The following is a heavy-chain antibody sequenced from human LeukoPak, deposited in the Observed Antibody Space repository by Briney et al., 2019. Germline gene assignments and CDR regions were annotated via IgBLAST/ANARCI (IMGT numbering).Heavy chain of an antibody. D-gene: IGHD2-2*01. J-gene: IGHJ3*02. CDR3: AHGLVGGGYCSSTSCLDAFDI. CDR1: GFSLSTSGVG. CDR2: IYWNDDK. Sequence: SGPTLVNPTQALTLTCTFSGFSLSTSGVGVGWIRQPPGKALEWLALIYWNDDKRYSPSLKSGLTINKDTSKNQVVLTMTNMDPVDTATYYCAHGLVGGGYCSSTSCLDAFDIWGQGTMVTVSS. V-gene: IGHV2-5*01.